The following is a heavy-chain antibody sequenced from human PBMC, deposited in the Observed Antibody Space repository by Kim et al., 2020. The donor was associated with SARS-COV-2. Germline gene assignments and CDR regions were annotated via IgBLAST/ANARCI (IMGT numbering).Heavy chain of an antibody. V-gene: IGHV4-30-2*04. Sequence: LKSRVTMTVDTSKNQFSLKLSSVTAADTAVYYCVRGVGYCSSTNCPPTDYWGQGALVTVSS. CDR3: VRGVGYCSSTNCPPTDY. D-gene: IGHD2-2*01. J-gene: IGHJ4*02.